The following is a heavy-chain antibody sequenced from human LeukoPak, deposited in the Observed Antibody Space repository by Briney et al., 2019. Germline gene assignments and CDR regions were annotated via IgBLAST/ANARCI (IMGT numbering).Heavy chain of an antibody. CDR3: ARERSSYGAFEI. Sequence: ASVKVSCKASGYTFTGYYMHWVRQAPGQGLEWMGWINPNSGGTNYAQKFQGRVSMTRDTSISTAHMELSRLTSDDTAVYYCARERSSYGAFEIWGQGTMVTVSS. CDR2: INPNSGGT. V-gene: IGHV1-2*02. D-gene: IGHD5-18*01. J-gene: IGHJ3*02. CDR1: GYTFTGYY.